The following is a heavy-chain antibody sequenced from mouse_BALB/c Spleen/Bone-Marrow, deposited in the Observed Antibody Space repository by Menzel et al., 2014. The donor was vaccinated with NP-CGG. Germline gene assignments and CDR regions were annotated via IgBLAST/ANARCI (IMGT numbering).Heavy chain of an antibody. V-gene: IGHV5-17*02. J-gene: IGHJ2*01. CDR2: ISSGSSTI. Sequence: EVQGVESGGGLVQPGGSRKLSCAASGFTFSSFGMHWVRQAPEKGLEWVAYISSGSSTIYYADTVMGRFTISRDNPKNTLFLQKTSLRSEETAMYYCARSGSSSGYFDYWGQGTTLTVSS. CDR1: GFTFSSFG. CDR3: ARSGSSSGYFDY. D-gene: IGHD1-1*01.